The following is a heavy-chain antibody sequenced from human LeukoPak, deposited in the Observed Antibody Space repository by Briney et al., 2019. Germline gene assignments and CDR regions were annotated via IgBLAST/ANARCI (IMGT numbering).Heavy chain of an antibody. J-gene: IGHJ4*02. Sequence: GGSLRLSCAASGFTFSSYGMHWVRQAPGKGLEWVAFIRYDGSNKYYADSVKGRFTISRDNSKNTLYLQMNSLRAEDTAVYYCAKDASTLVGAREFDYWGQGTLVTVSS. CDR2: IRYDGSNK. CDR3: AKDASTLVGAREFDY. D-gene: IGHD1-26*01. V-gene: IGHV3-30*02. CDR1: GFTFSSYG.